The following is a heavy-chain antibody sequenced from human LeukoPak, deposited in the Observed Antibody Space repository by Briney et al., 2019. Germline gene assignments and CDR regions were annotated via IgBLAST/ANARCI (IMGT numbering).Heavy chain of an antibody. CDR1: GYTFTSYG. CDR3: ARLRDSSGYGWFDP. J-gene: IGHJ5*02. CDR2: ISAYNGNT. V-gene: IGHV1-18*01. D-gene: IGHD3-22*01. Sequence: ASVKVSCKASGYTFTSYGISWVRQAPGQGLEWMGWISAYNGNTNYAQKLQGRVTMTTDTSTSTAYMELRSLRSDDTAVYYCARLRDSSGYGWFDPWGQGTLVTVFS.